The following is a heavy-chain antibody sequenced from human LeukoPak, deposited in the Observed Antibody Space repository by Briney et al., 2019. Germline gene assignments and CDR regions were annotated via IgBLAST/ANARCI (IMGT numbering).Heavy chain of an antibody. V-gene: IGHV4-34*01. D-gene: IGHD6-6*01. CDR1: GGSFSGSY. CDR3: ARVESSSGFRFDY. J-gene: IGHJ4*02. CDR2: INHSGST. Sequence: PSETLSLTCAVYGGSFSGSYWSWIRQPPGKGLEWIGEINHSGSTNYNPSLKSRVTISVDTSKNQFSLKLTSVTAADTAVYYCARVESSSGFRFDYWGQGTLVTVSS.